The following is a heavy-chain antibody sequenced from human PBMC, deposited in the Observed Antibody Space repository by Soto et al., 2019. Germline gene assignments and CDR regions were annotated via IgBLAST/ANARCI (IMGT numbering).Heavy chain of an antibody. D-gene: IGHD2-15*01. CDR2: INHSGST. CDR3: ARVYCSGGSCYSSWYYYYMDV. V-gene: IGHV4-34*01. CDR1: GGSFSGYY. J-gene: IGHJ6*03. Sequence: QVQLQQWGAGLLKPSETLSLTCAVYGGSFSGYYWSWIRQPPGKGLEWIGEINHSGSTNYNPSLKIRVTISVDTSKNQFSLKLSSVTAADTAVYYCARVYCSGGSCYSSWYYYYMDVWGKGTTVTVSS.